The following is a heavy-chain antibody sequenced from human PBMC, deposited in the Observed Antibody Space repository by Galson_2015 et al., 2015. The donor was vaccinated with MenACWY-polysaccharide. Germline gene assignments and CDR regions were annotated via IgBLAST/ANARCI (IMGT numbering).Heavy chain of an antibody. CDR2: IKQDVSEK. J-gene: IGHJ2*01. Sequence: SLRLSCAASGFTFSSYWMSWVRQAPGKGLEWVANIKQDVSEKYYVDSVKGRFTISRDNAKNSLHLQMNSLRAEDTAVYYCARGWLGRYFGLWGRGTLVTVSS. CDR1: GFTFSSYW. CDR3: ARGWLGRYFGL. D-gene: IGHD5-12*01. V-gene: IGHV3-7*01.